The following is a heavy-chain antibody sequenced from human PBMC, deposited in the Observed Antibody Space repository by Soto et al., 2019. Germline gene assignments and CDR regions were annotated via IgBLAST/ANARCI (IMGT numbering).Heavy chain of an antibody. CDR1: GGTSSSYA. D-gene: IGHD4-17*01. J-gene: IGHJ6*02. CDR2: IIPIFGTA. CDR3: AREDGDYDDYYYYGMDV. V-gene: IGHV1-69*06. Sequence: GASVKVSCKASGGTSSSYAISWVRQAPGQGLEWMGGIIPIFGTANYAQKFQGRVTITADKSTSTAYMELSSLRSEDTAVYYCAREDGDYDDYYYYGMDVWGQGTTVTVSS.